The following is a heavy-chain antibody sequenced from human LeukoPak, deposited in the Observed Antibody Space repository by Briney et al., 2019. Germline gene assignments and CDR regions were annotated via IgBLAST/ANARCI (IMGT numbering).Heavy chain of an antibody. D-gene: IGHD5-18*01. CDR1: GGSISSYY. CDR3: AREPWIQLPNWFDP. V-gene: IGHV4-59*12. J-gene: IGHJ5*02. Sequence: SETLSLTCTVSGGSISSYYWSWIRQPPGKGLEWIGYIYYSGSTNYNPSLKSRVTISVDTSKNQFSLKLSSVTAADTAVYYCAREPWIQLPNWFDPWGQGTLVTVSS. CDR2: IYYSGST.